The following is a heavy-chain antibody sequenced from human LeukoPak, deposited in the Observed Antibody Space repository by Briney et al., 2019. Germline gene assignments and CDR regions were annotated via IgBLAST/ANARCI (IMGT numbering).Heavy chain of an antibody. CDR1: GGSISSYY. D-gene: IGHD3-9*01. J-gene: IGHJ5*02. CDR2: INHSGST. V-gene: IGHV4-34*01. CDR3: ARRRYYDILTGYLRPGGNWFDP. Sequence: SETLSLTCTVSGGSISSYYWSWIRQPPGKGLEWIGEINHSGSTNYNPSFKSRVTISVDTSKNQFSLKLSSVTAADTAVYYCARRRYYDILTGYLRPGGNWFDPWGQGTLVTVSS.